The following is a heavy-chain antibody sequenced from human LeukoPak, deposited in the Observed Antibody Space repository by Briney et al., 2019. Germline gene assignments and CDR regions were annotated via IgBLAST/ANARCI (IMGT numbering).Heavy chain of an antibody. CDR3: ARGGGSGAFDI. CDR2: ISTSSYYI. V-gene: IGHV3-21*01. D-gene: IGHD3-10*01. CDR1: GFIFSSYS. Sequence: GGSLRLSCAASGFIFSSYSMNWVRQAPGKGLEWVSAISTSSYYIYYADSLEGRFSISRDDAKSSLYLQMNSLRAEDTAVYYCARGGGSGAFDIWGQGTMVTVSS. J-gene: IGHJ3*02.